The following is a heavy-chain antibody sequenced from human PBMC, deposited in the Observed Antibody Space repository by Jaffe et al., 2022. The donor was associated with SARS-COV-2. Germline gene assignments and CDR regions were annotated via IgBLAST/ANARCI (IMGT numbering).Heavy chain of an antibody. D-gene: IGHD6-13*01. CDR3: AKDFDSSSWFGWGGDYYYGMDV. V-gene: IGHV3-30*18. J-gene: IGHJ6*02. CDR1: GFTFSNFG. CDR2: ISHDGSNK. Sequence: QVQLVESGGGVVQPGRSLRLSCAASGFTFSNFGMHWVRQAPGKGLEWVAVISHDGSNKYYADSVKGRFTISRDNSKNTLYLQMNTLRAEDTAVYYCAKDFDSSSWFGWGGDYYYGMDVWGQGTTVTVSS.